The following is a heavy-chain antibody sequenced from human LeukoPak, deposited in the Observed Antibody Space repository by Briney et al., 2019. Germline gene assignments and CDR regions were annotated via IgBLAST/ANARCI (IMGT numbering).Heavy chain of an antibody. CDR2: ISSGSMII. CDR1: GFTFDTYE. Sequence: GGSLRLSCVGSGFTFDTYEMNWVRQAPGKGLEWVSYISSGSMIIYYADSVKGRFTISRDNAKNSLFLQMNSLRDEDTAVYYCAREGGHDYWGQGTLVTVSS. D-gene: IGHD3-16*01. J-gene: IGHJ4*02. CDR3: AREGGHDY. V-gene: IGHV3-48*03.